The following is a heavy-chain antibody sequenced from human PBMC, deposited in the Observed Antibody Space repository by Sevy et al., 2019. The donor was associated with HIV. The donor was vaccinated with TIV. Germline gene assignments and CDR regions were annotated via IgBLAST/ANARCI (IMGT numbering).Heavy chain of an antibody. V-gene: IGHV3-11*06. CDR1: GFTFSDYY. J-gene: IGHJ3*02. D-gene: IGHD2-2*01. Sequence: GGSLRLSCAASGFTFSDYYINWIRQAPGKGLEWVSYISGSSSYTNYADSVKGRFTISRDNAKNSLYLQMNSLRAEDTAVDYCWRVGCSSSSCPKGDAFDIWGQGKMVTVSS. CDR2: ISGSSSYT. CDR3: WRVGCSSSSCPKGDAFDI.